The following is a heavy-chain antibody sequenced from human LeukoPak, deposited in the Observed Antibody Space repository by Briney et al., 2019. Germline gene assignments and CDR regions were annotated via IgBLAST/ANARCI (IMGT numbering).Heavy chain of an antibody. CDR3: ARGTSPEP. CDR1: GGSISSYY. CDR2: ISSSGSTI. J-gene: IGHJ5*02. Sequence: PSETLSLTCTVSGGSISSYYWSWIRQAPGKGLEWVSYISSSGSTIYYADSVKGRFTISRDNAKNSLYLQMNSLRVEDTAMYYCARGTSPEPWGQGTLVTVFS. V-gene: IGHV3-11*04. D-gene: IGHD1-7*01.